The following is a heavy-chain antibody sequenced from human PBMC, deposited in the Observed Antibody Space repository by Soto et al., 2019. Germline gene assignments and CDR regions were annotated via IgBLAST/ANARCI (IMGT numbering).Heavy chain of an antibody. J-gene: IGHJ4*02. CDR3: AEDAVYKVGLRLMEQ. V-gene: IGHV3-23*01. Sequence: PGGSMRLSCAVSGLPLSTFALAWVRQAPGKGLECVSGIFGSGSQIHYAVSGKGRFTISKDNSKNILYLQMDSLRVDDTAVYFCAEDAVYKVGLRLMEQWGQGTQVTVSS. CDR2: IFGSGSQI. D-gene: IGHD1-1*01. CDR1: GLPLSTFA.